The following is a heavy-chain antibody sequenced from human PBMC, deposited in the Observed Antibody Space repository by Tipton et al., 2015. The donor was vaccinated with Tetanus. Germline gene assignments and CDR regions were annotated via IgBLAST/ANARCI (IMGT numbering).Heavy chain of an antibody. CDR2: IYESGDT. CDR1: GASIRGGTFY. V-gene: IGHV4-39*01. D-gene: IGHD3-3*01. J-gene: IGHJ4*02. Sequence: TLSLTCTVSGASIRGGTFYWGWIRQPPGKGLEWIGSIYESGDTYYIPSLKSRLTISVDTSTNQFSLTLNSMAAADTGVYYCARHQSGSFTPFDYWGQGKPVTVSS. CDR3: ARHQSGSFTPFDY.